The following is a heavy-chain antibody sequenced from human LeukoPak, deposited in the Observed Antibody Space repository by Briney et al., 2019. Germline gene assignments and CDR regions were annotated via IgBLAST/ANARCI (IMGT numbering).Heavy chain of an antibody. V-gene: IGHV3-23*01. CDR1: GFTFSSYA. J-gene: IGHJ6*03. CDR3: AKGAEIAVAGTGRYYYYYMDV. CDR2: ISGSGGST. Sequence: QSGGSLRLSCAASGFTFSSYAMSWVRQAPGKGLEWVSAISGSGGSTYCADSVKGRFTISRDNSKNTLYLQMNSLRAEDTAVYYCAKGAEIAVAGTGRYYYYYMDVWGKGTTVTVSS. D-gene: IGHD6-19*01.